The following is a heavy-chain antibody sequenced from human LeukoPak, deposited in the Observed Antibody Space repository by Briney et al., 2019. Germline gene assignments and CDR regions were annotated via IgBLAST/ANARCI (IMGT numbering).Heavy chain of an antibody. D-gene: IGHD2-15*01. CDR3: ARDFCGGGGCHYYYNSMDV. Sequence: GRSLRLSCAASGFTFDDHVMHWVRHVPGKGLEWVSGISWHSVNIGYADSVKGRFTISRDNAKKSLYLEINCLREEDTALYFCARDFCGGGGCHYYYNSMDVWGQGTMVTVSS. J-gene: IGHJ6*02. V-gene: IGHV3-9*01. CDR1: GFTFDDHV. CDR2: ISWHSVNI.